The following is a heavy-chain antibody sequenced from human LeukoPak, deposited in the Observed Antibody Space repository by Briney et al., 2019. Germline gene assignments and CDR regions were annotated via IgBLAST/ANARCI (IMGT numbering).Heavy chain of an antibody. Sequence: GGSLRLSCAASGFTFTNAWMTWVRQAPGKGLEWVGRIKSKGDGETTDYTAPVKGRFTMSRDDSKATLYLQMNSLAAEDTAVYYCTTDLGLTTIRGVIVYWGQGALVTVSS. CDR1: GFTFTNAW. CDR2: IKSKGDGETT. V-gene: IGHV3-15*01. CDR3: TTDLGLTTIRGVIVY. J-gene: IGHJ4*02. D-gene: IGHD3-10*01.